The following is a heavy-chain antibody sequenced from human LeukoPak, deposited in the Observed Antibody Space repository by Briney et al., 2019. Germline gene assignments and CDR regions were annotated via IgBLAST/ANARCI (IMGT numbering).Heavy chain of an antibody. V-gene: IGHV1-8*03. CDR3: AKHYETTFDY. Sequence: ASVNVSCKPSGGTFSSYAISWMRQATGHEREGMGCINPNTGKAGYSQKFQDRVTITRHTSINTVYMALSSLRSDDTAVYYCAKHYETTFDYWGQGTLVIVSS. CDR2: INPNTGKA. J-gene: IGHJ4*02. CDR1: GGTFSSYA. D-gene: IGHD3-3*01.